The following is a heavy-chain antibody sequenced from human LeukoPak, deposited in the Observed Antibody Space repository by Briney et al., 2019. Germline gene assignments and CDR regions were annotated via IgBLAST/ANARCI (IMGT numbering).Heavy chain of an antibody. J-gene: IGHJ4*02. V-gene: IGHV3-74*01. D-gene: IGHD1-1*01. Sequence: GGSLRLSCAASGFTFSSYWMHWVRQAPGKGLVWVSRIDSDGSGTSNADSVKGRFTISRDNAKNALYLQMNSLRAEDTAVYYCARDRYRSIDYWGQGTLVTVSS. CDR2: IDSDGSGT. CDR1: GFTFSSYW. CDR3: ARDRYRSIDY.